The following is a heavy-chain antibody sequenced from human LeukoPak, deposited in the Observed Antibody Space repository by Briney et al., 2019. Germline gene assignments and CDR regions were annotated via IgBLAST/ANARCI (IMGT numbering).Heavy chain of an antibody. Sequence: ASVKVSCKTSGYTFNNYHIHWVRQAPRQGLEWMGFIIPSDGSTFYAQKFQGRVTMPRDTSTRTVYMELSSLRSEDTAVYYCARDLTEWEMLPGYWGQGTLVTVSS. V-gene: IGHV1-46*02. CDR1: GYTFNNYH. CDR2: IIPSDGST. D-gene: IGHD1-26*01. J-gene: IGHJ4*02. CDR3: ARDLTEWEMLPGY.